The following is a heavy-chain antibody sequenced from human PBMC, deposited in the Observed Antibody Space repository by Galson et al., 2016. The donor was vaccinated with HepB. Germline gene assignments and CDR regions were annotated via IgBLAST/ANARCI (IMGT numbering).Heavy chain of an antibody. V-gene: IGHV2-5*02. Sequence: PALVKPTQTLTLTCTFSGFSLSTSGVGVGWIRQPPGKALEWLALIYWDDDKRYSPSLKSRLTIIKDSLKSEDKAVYYCARVTSFIRNIGTLDLWGRGTLVTVSS. J-gene: IGHJ3*01. CDR3: TLDL. D-gene: IGHD2-8*01. CDR1: GFSLSTSGVG. CDR2: IYWDDDK.